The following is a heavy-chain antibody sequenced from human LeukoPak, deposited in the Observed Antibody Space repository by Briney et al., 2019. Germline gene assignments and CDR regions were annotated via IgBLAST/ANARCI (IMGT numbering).Heavy chain of an antibody. CDR3: AISYIAAAGTGAFDI. V-gene: IGHV3-23*01. D-gene: IGHD6-13*01. CDR1: RFSFSSYV. J-gene: IGHJ3*02. CDR2: ISGSGGST. Sequence: GGSLRLSCAVSRFSFSSYVMRWVRQAPGKGLEWVSGISGSGGSTDHADSVKGRFTISRDNSKNTLYLQMNSLRAEDTAVYYCAISYIAAAGTGAFDIWGQGTMVTVSS.